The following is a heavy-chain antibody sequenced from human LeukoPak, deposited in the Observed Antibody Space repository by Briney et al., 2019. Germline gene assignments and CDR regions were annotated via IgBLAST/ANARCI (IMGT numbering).Heavy chain of an antibody. V-gene: IGHV1-2*06. CDR3: ARERDKKYYYDSSGYYVLFY. Sequence: ASVKVSCKASGYTFTGYYMHWVRQAPGQGLEWMGRINPNSGGTNYAQKFQGRVTMTRDTSISTAYVELSRLRSDDTAVYYCARERDKKYYYDSSGYYVLFYWGQGTLVTVSS. D-gene: IGHD3-22*01. CDR2: INPNSGGT. J-gene: IGHJ4*02. CDR1: GYTFTGYY.